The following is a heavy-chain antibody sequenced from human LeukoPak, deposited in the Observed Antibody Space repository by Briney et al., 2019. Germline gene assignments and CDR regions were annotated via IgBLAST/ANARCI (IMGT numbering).Heavy chain of an antibody. CDR3: AREIFGSGSYPDY. CDR2: IWHDASHT. V-gene: IGHV3-33*01. Sequence: GRSLRLSCAASGFIFNTYAVHLLHPAPGKGLEWVALIWHDASHTFYTDSVKGRFTISRDNSKNTVYLQLNSLGDDDTAVYYCAREIFGSGSYPDYWGQGTLVTVSS. CDR1: GFIFNTYA. D-gene: IGHD3-10*01. J-gene: IGHJ4*01.